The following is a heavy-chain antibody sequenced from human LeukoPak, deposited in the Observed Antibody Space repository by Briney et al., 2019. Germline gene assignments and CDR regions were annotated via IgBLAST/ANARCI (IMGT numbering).Heavy chain of an antibody. D-gene: IGHD6-19*01. CDR1: GFTFDDYA. Sequence: SLKLSCAASGFTFDDYAMHWVRQAPGKGLEWVSGINWNSNNIGYADSVKGRFTISRDNAKNSLYLQINSLRAEDLAFYYCAKGPGSGWAYYFDYWGQGTLVTVSS. CDR2: INWNSNNI. J-gene: IGHJ4*02. CDR3: AKGPGSGWAYYFDY. V-gene: IGHV3-9*03.